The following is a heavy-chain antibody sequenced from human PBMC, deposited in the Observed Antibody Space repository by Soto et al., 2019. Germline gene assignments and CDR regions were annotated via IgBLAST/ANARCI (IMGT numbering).Heavy chain of an antibody. V-gene: IGHV3-7*01. CDR3: AREWSYFDY. CDR2: INQAGSQK. Sequence: EVQLVESGGGWVQPGGSLRLSWPASGFTFSSYWMGGVRQVPGKGLEWVANINQAGSQKYYVDSVKGRFTISRDNAKNSLYLQMNSLTAEDTAVYYCAREWSYFDYWGQGTLVTVSS. D-gene: IGHD3-3*01. CDR1: GFTFSSYW. J-gene: IGHJ4*02.